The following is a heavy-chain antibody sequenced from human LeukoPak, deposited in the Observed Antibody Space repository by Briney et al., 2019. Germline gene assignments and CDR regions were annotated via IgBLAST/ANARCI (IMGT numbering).Heavy chain of an antibody. V-gene: IGHV3-7*01. CDR2: IKQDGSKQ. D-gene: IGHD2-15*01. CDR3: ARGSQCSGGSCYNTYDN. CDR1: GFTFNSYW. Sequence: AGGSLRLSCAASGFTFNSYWMSWVRQAPGKGLEWVANIKQDGSKQYYVDSVKGRFTISRDNAKNSLYLQMNSLRAGDTAVYYCARGSQCSGGSCYNTYDNWGQGTLVTVSS. J-gene: IGHJ4*02.